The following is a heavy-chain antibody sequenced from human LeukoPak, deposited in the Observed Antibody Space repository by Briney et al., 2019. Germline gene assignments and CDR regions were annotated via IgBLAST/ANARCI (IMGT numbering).Heavy chain of an antibody. V-gene: IGHV4-38-2*01. CDR1: GYSISSSDY. Sequence: PSETLSLTCAVSGYSISSSDYWGWIRQPPGKGLEWIASIYYSGSTHYNPSLKSRVTISVDTSKRQFSLNVNSVTAADTAIYYCAKNSSGSASDVWGQGTMVTVSS. CDR3: AKNSSGSASDV. J-gene: IGHJ3*01. D-gene: IGHD6-19*01. CDR2: IYYSGST.